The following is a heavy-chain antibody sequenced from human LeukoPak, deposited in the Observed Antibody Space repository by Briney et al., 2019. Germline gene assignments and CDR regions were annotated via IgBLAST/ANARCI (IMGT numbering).Heavy chain of an antibody. CDR3: AREGQYCSGGSCYGGYFQH. V-gene: IGHV4-34*01. Sequence: SETLSLTCAVYGGSFSGYYWSWIRQSPGKGLEWIGEINHSEATDYNPSFKSRVTISVDTSKNQFSLKLSSVTAADTAVYYCAREGQYCSGGSCYGGYFQHWGQGTLVTVSS. CDR1: GGSFSGYY. D-gene: IGHD2-15*01. CDR2: INHSEAT. J-gene: IGHJ1*01.